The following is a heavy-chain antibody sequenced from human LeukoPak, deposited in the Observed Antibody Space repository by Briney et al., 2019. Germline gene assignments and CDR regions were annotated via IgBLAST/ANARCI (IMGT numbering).Heavy chain of an antibody. CDR1: GYTLTELS. CDR3: ATGYSYGYERAFDI. D-gene: IGHD5-18*01. Sequence: ASVKVSGKVSGYTLTELSMHWVRQAPGKGLEWMGGFDPEDGETIYAQKFQGRVTMTEDTSTDTAYMELSGLRSEDTAVYYCATGYSYGYERAFDIWGQGTMVTVSS. CDR2: FDPEDGET. V-gene: IGHV1-24*01. J-gene: IGHJ3*02.